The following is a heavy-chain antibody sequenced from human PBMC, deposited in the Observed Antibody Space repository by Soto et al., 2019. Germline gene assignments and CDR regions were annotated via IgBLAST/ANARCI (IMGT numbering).Heavy chain of an antibody. CDR1: GGSISSYY. CDR3: ARHNYGSGSTYFDY. CDR2: IYYSGST. J-gene: IGHJ4*02. D-gene: IGHD3-10*01. Sequence: QVRLQESGPGLVKPSETLSLTCTVSGGSISSYYWSWIRQPPGKGLEWIGYIYYSGSTNYNPSLKSRVTISVDTSKKQFSLKLNSMTAADTAVYYCARHNYGSGSTYFDYWGQGTLVTVSS. V-gene: IGHV4-59*08.